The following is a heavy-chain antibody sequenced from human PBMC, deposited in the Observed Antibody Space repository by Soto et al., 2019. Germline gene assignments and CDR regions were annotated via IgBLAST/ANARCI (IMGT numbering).Heavy chain of an antibody. J-gene: IGHJ4*02. CDR2: INQDGTLK. Sequence: EVQLVESGGGLVQPGGSLRLSCVASGLTFSNYWMSWVRQAPGKGLEWVASINQDGTLKYYVDSVKGRFTISRDNAQNSFFLQMISLRAEDTAVYYCARWQSSGWYLDIWGQGTLLSVSS. V-gene: IGHV3-7*03. CDR3: ARWQSSGWYLDI. CDR1: GLTFSNYW. D-gene: IGHD6-19*01.